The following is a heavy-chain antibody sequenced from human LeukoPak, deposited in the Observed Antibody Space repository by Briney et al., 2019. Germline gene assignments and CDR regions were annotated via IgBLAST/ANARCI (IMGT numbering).Heavy chain of an antibody. CDR3: AKEMYCSGGRCKTFGY. J-gene: IGHJ4*02. Sequence: GGSLRLSCAASGFTFSSSAMSWVRQAPGKGLEWVSAIVGSGGSTYYADSVKGRFTISRDNSKNTLYLQMNSLRAEDTAVYYCAKEMYCSGGRCKTFGYWGQGTLVTVSS. CDR1: GFTFSSSA. V-gene: IGHV3-23*01. CDR2: IVGSGGST. D-gene: IGHD2-15*01.